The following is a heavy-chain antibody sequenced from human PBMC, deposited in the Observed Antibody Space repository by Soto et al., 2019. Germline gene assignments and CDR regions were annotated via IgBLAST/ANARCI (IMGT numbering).Heavy chain of an antibody. CDR2: IFSSGST. CDR1: GGSITDYS. Sequence: SETLSLTCTVSGGSITDYSWVWIRQPAGKGLEWIGRIFSSGSTNYNPSLKGRITMSLDTSKNQFSLKLNSATATDTAVYFCARIAVTYYYYDMDVWGQGTTVTVSS. CDR3: ARIAVTYYYYDMDV. J-gene: IGHJ6*02. V-gene: IGHV4-4*07. D-gene: IGHD6-19*01.